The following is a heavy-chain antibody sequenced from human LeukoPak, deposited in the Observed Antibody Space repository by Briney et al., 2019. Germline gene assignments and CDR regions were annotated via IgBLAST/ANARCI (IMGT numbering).Heavy chain of an antibody. J-gene: IGHJ6*02. CDR3: ARWVTVSDTLSRMDV. CDR2: INHSGST. D-gene: IGHD2-15*01. Sequence: AETLSLTCAVYGGSFSGYYWSWIRQPPGKGLEWIGEINHSGSTNYNPSLKSRVTISVDTSRNQFSLKLTSVTAADTAVYYCARWVTVSDTLSRMDVWGQGTTVTVSS. CDR1: GGSFSGYY. V-gene: IGHV4-34*01.